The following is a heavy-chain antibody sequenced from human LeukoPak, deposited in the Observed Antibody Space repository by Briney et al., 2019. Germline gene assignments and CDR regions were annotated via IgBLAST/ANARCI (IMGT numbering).Heavy chain of an antibody. J-gene: IGHJ4*02. D-gene: IGHD4-17*01. V-gene: IGHV4-38-2*02. CDR2: IYHSGST. CDR1: GYSISTGSY. Sequence: SETLSLTCSVSGYSISTGSYWGWIRQPPGKGLEWIGSIYHSGSTYYKPSLKSRVTISVDTSKNQFFPRLSSVTAADTAVYFCARETEYGDYGDWGQGTLVTVSS. CDR3: ARETEYGDYGD.